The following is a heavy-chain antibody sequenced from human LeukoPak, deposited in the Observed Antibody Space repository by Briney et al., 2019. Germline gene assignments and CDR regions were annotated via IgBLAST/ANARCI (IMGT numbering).Heavy chain of an antibody. Sequence: PGGSLRLSCAASGFSVTSNYMSWVRQAPGKGLEWVSVLYSSGYTKYADSVKGRFTISRDNSKNTLYLQMNSLRAEDTAVYYCAKGTHYYDSSGYYYDFDYWGQGTLVTVSS. CDR1: GFSVTSNY. J-gene: IGHJ4*02. CDR3: AKGTHYYDSSGYYYDFDY. CDR2: LYSSGYT. V-gene: IGHV3-66*01. D-gene: IGHD3-22*01.